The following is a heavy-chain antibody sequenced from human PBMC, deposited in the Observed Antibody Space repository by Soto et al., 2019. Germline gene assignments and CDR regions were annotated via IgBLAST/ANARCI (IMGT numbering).Heavy chain of an antibody. D-gene: IGHD3-10*01. CDR1: GFSFSDIT. CDR3: TVRGFISSGSSFAF. J-gene: IGHJ4*02. V-gene: IGHV3-23*01. Sequence: EVELLESGGGLVQPGGSLRLSCAGSGFSFSDITMSWVRQPPGKGLQWVADISASGATTNYADSVRGRFTISRDNSKSTLDRQMSSLGVEDTAVYYGTVRGFISSGSSFAFGGQGTLVTVPS. CDR2: ISASGATT.